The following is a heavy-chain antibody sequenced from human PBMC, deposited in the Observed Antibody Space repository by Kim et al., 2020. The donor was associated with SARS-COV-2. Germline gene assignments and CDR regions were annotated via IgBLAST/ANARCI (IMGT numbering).Heavy chain of an antibody. CDR3: ARKRADSSCFIDS. D-gene: IGHD3-22*01. Sequence: SETLSLTCTVSGAAFDDYYWSWIRQPPGKGLEWIGYIHYIGKDNYNPSLKSRVTISLDGSKNQFSLKLNSVTAADSAVYYCARKRADSSCFIDSWGHGT. V-gene: IGHV4-59*01. J-gene: IGHJ5*01. CDR1: GAAFDDYY. CDR2: IHYIGKD.